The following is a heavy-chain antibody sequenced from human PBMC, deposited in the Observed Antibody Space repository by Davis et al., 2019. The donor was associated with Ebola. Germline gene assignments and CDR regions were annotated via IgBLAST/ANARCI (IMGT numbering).Heavy chain of an antibody. Sequence: PSETLSLTCAVSGGSISSGGYSWSWIRQPPGKGLEWIGYIYHSGSTYYNPSLKSRVTISVDTSKNQFSLKLSSVTAADTAVYYCARHYYDSSGQDYWGQGTLVTVSS. D-gene: IGHD3-22*01. CDR2: IYHSGST. CDR3: ARHYYDSSGQDY. J-gene: IGHJ4*02. CDR1: GGSISSGGYS. V-gene: IGHV4-30-2*03.